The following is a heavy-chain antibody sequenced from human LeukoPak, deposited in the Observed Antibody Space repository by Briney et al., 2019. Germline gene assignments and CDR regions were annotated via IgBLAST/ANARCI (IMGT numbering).Heavy chain of an antibody. J-gene: IGHJ4*02. V-gene: IGHV3-23*01. CDR1: GFIFSNYA. CDR3: AKARAGDITAAFNY. D-gene: IGHD6-13*01. Sequence: GGSLRLSCATSGFIFSNYAMSWVRQAPGKGLEWVSGISASGGNPYYADSVKGRFTISRDNSENTLNLQMNSLRAEDTAVYYCAKARAGDITAAFNYWGQGTLVTVSS. CDR2: ISASGGNP.